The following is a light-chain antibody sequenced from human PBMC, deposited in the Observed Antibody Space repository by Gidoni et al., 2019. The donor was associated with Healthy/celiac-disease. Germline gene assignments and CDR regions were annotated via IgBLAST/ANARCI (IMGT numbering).Light chain of an antibody. CDR1: QDISNY. V-gene: IGKV1-33*01. J-gene: IGKJ2*01. CDR2: DA. Sequence: IQMTQSPSSLSASVGDRVTITCQVSQDISNYLNWYKQKPGKAPKLLMDDASRFSGSGSGTDFTFTISSLQPEDIATYYCQQYDNHPRTFGQXTKVEIK. CDR3: QQYDNHPRT.